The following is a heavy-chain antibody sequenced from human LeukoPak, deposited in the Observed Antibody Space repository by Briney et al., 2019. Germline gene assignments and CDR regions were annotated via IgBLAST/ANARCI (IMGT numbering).Heavy chain of an antibody. D-gene: IGHD1-20*01. CDR1: GYTFTSYG. J-gene: IGHJ4*02. V-gene: IGHV1-18*01. CDR3: ARVDGITGTPSSFD. Sequence: ASVKVSCKASGYTFTSYGISWVRQAPGQGLEWMGWISAYNGNTIYAQKLQGRVTMPTATSTSTAYMELRSLRSDDTAVYYCARVDGITGTPSSFDWGQGTLVTVSS. CDR2: ISAYNGNT.